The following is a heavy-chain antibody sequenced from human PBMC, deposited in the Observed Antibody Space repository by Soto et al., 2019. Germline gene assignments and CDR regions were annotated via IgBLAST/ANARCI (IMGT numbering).Heavy chain of an antibody. CDR1: GYTFTGYY. CDR3: ARGDIVVVPAAGWVVDV. V-gene: IGHV1-2*04. CDR2: INPNSGGK. D-gene: IGHD2-2*01. Sequence: ASVKVSCKASGYTFTGYYMHWVRQAPGQGLEWMGWINPNSGGKNYAQKFQGWITMTRDTSISPAYMELSRLRSDDTAVYYCARGDIVVVPAAGWVVDVWGQGTTVTVSS. J-gene: IGHJ6*02.